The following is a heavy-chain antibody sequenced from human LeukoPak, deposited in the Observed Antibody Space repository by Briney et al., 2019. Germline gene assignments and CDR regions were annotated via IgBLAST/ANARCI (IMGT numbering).Heavy chain of an antibody. CDR3: ARGETSIAVAVEIDY. J-gene: IGHJ4*02. Sequence: RGSLRRSSAASGFTFSSYSMNWVRQAPGKGLEWVSSISSSSSYIYYADSVKGRFTISRDNAKNSLYLQMNSLRAEDTAVYYCARGETSIAVAVEIDYWGQGTLVTVFS. CDR1: GFTFSSYS. D-gene: IGHD6-19*01. V-gene: IGHV3-21*01. CDR2: ISSSSSYI.